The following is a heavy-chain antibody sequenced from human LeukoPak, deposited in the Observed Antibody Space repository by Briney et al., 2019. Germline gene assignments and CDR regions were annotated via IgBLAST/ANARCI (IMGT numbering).Heavy chain of an antibody. V-gene: IGHV4-61*02. CDR2: IYTSGST. CDR1: GGSISSGSYY. J-gene: IGHJ6*03. D-gene: IGHD2-2*01. Sequence: PSQTLSLTCTVSGGSISSGSYYWSWIRQPAGKGLEWIGRIYTSGSTNYNPSLKSRVTISVDTSKNQFSLKLSSVTAADTAVYYCARVRIVVVPAAMNYYYYMDVWGKGTTVTVSS. CDR3: ARVRIVVVPAAMNYYYYMDV.